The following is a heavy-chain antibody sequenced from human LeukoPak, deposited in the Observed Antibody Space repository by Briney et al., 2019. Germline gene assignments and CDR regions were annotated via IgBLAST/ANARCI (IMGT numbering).Heavy chain of an antibody. J-gene: IGHJ4*01. CDR3: ARQYYDSRGSGLFDY. D-gene: IGHD3-22*01. CDR2: IYPADSDT. Sequence: GESLVFSCKGSGYSFTSYWIGWVHQMPGKGLEWMGIIYPADSDTRYSPSFQGQVTISADKSISTAYLQWSSLKASDTAMYYCARQYYDSRGSGLFDYTGPGTLVTVSS. CDR1: GYSFTSYW. V-gene: IGHV5-51*07.